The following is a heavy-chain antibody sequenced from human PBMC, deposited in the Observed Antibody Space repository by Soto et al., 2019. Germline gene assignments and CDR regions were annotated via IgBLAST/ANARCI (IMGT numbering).Heavy chain of an antibody. CDR3: AKEQYYDILTGYSDAFDI. Sequence: GGSLRLSCAASGFTFSSYGMHWVRQAPGKGLEWVAVISYDGSNKYYADSVKGRFTISRDNSKNTLYLQMNSLRAEDAAVYYCAKEQYYDILTGYSDAFDIWGQGTMVTVSS. V-gene: IGHV3-30*18. CDR1: GFTFSSYG. CDR2: ISYDGSNK. D-gene: IGHD3-9*01. J-gene: IGHJ3*02.